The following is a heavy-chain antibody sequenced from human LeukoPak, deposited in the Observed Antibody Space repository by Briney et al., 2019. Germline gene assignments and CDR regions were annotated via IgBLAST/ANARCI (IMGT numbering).Heavy chain of an antibody. CDR1: GYTFTNYD. D-gene: IGHD1-26*01. J-gene: IGHJ4*02. CDR2: MNPNSGKT. Sequence: GASVKVSCKTSGYTFTNYDINWVRQAPGQGLGWMGWMNPNSGKTGYAQKFQGRVTIIRNTSISTAYMELSSLRSEDTAVYYCAREAYSGSYGIDYWGQGTLVTVSS. V-gene: IGHV1-8*03. CDR3: AREAYSGSYGIDY.